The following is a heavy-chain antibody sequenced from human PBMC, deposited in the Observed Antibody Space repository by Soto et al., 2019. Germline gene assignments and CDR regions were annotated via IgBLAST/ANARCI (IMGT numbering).Heavy chain of an antibody. Sequence: GGSLRLSCAASGFTFSSYVMHWVRQAPGKGLEWVAVIWYDGSNKYYADSVKGRFTISRDNSKNTLYLQMNSLRAEDTAVYYCARDIRYFVLYYYYYYGIVVWGQGTTVTV. D-gene: IGHD3-9*01. J-gene: IGHJ6*02. CDR3: ARDIRYFVLYYYYYYGIVV. CDR1: GFTFSSYV. V-gene: IGHV3-33*01. CDR2: IWYDGSNK.